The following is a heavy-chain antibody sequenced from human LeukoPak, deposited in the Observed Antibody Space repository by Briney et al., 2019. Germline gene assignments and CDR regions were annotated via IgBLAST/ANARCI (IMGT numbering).Heavy chain of an antibody. CDR3: ARDLHYYVAMDL. J-gene: IGHJ6*02. CDR2: MGSDNKP. Sequence: GGSLILSCGASGFTFSSDAMTWVRQAPGKGLEGVSSMGSDNKPHYSESVQGQFAISRDNSKSMLFLQLNSLRAEDTALYYCARDLHYYVAMDLWGQGTTVSVSS. D-gene: IGHD3-10*02. V-gene: IGHV3-23*01. CDR1: GFTFSSDA.